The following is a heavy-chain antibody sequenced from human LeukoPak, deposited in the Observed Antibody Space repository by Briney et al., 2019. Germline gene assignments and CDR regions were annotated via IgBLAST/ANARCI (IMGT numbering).Heavy chain of an antibody. V-gene: IGHV3-23*01. D-gene: IGHD5-18*01. Sequence: PGGSLRLSCAASGFTFSSYAMSWVRQAPGKGLEWVSSISGSGGSTYYADSVKGRFTISRDNSKNTLYLQMNSLRAEDTAVYYCAKDLNSYGYYYGMDVWGQGTTVTVSS. J-gene: IGHJ6*02. CDR3: AKDLNSYGYYYGMDV. CDR1: GFTFSSYA. CDR2: ISGSGGST.